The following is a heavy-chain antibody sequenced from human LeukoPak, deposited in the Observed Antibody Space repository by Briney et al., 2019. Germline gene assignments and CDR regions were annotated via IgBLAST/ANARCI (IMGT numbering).Heavy chain of an antibody. Sequence: ASVKVSCKVSGYTLTELSMHWVRQAPGKGLEWMGGFDPEDGETIYAQKLQGRVTMTTDTSTSTAYMELRSLRSDDTAVYYCARDSQLRKFDYWGQGTLVTVSS. CDR2: FDPEDGET. D-gene: IGHD5-24*01. V-gene: IGHV1-24*01. CDR1: GYTLTELS. CDR3: ARDSQLRKFDY. J-gene: IGHJ4*02.